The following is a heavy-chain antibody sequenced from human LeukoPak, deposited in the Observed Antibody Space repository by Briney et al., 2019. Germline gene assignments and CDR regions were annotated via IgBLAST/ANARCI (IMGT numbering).Heavy chain of an antibody. CDR1: GFTFTSRSA. V-gene: IGHV1-58*01. Sequence: SVKVSCKASGFTFTSRSAVQWVRQAREQRLEWIGWIVVDSDNTNYAENFQERVTITRDMSASTSYMELSSLRSEDTAVYFCAAPYTSSWFDLWGQGTLVTVSS. CDR3: AAPYTSSWFDL. D-gene: IGHD6-13*01. CDR2: IVVDSDNT. J-gene: IGHJ5*02.